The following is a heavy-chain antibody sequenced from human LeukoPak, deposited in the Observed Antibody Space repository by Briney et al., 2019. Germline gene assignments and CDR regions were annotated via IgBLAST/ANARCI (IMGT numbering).Heavy chain of an antibody. CDR3: AREYDSSGYSYWGY. CDR2: INPSGGST. V-gene: IGHV1-46*01. D-gene: IGHD3-22*01. CDR1: GFTFSSYA. Sequence: SCAASGFTFSSYAMHWVRQAPGQGLEWMGIINPSGGSTSYAQKFQGRVTMTRDTSTSTVYMELSSLRSEDTAVYYCAREYDSSGYSYWGYWGQGTLVTVSS. J-gene: IGHJ4*02.